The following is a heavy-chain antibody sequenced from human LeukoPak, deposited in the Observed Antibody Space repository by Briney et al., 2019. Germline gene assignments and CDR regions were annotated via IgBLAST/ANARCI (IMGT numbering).Heavy chain of an antibody. V-gene: IGHV4-34*01. J-gene: IGHJ4*02. CDR3: ARHRYFDY. Sequence: SETLSLTCAVYGGSFSGYYWSWIRQPPGKGLEWIGEINHSGSTNYNPSLKSRVTISVDTSKNQFSLKLSSVTAADTAVYYCARHRYFDYWGQGTLVTVSS. CDR2: INHSGST. CDR1: GGSFSGYY.